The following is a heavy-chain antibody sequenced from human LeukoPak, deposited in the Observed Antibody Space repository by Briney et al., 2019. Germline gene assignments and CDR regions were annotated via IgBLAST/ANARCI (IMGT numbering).Heavy chain of an antibody. CDR2: MNPNSGNT. V-gene: IGHV1-8*01. Sequence: GASVKVSCKASGYTFTSYDINWVRQATGQGLEWMGWMNPNSGNTGYAQKFQGRVTMTRNTSISTAYMELSSPRSEDTAVYYCARGTKGYCSGASCYYIDYWGQGALVTVSS. CDR1: GYTFTSYD. CDR3: ARGTKGYCSGASCYYIDY. J-gene: IGHJ4*02. D-gene: IGHD2-15*01.